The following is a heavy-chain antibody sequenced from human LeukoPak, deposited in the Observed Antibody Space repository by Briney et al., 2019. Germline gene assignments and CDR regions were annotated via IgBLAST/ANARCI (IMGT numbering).Heavy chain of an antibody. CDR1: GFTFSSYA. D-gene: IGHD3-9*01. V-gene: IGHV3-64*01. Sequence: PAWSLRLSCAATGFTFSSYAMHWVRQAPGKGLEYVSAISSNGGSTYYANSVKGRFTISRDNSTNTLYLQMGSLRAEDMSVYYCARDFTHYDILTALCYCGQGTLVTVAS. CDR3: ARDFTHYDILTALCY. J-gene: IGHJ4*02. CDR2: ISSNGGST.